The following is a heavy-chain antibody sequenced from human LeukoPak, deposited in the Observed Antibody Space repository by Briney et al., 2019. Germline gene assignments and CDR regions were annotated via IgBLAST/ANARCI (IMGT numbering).Heavy chain of an antibody. CDR1: GYTFTGYY. D-gene: IGHD6-6*01. V-gene: IGHV1-2*02. CDR2: INPNSGGT. J-gene: IGHJ4*02. Sequence: ASVKVSCKASGYTFTGYYMHWARQAPGQGLEWMGWINPNSGGTNYAQKFQGRVTMTRDTSISTAYMELSRLRSDDTAVYYCARWDRDGSSSEGFDYWGQGTLVTVSS. CDR3: ARWDRDGSSSEGFDY.